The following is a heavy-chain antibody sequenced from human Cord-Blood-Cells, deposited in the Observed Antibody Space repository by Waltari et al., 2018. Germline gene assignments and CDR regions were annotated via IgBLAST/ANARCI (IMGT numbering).Heavy chain of an antibody. J-gene: IGHJ4*02. Sequence: EVQLVESGGVVVQPGGSLRLSCAASGFTFDDYTMHWVRQAPGKGLGWVSLISWDGGSTYYADSVKGRFTISRDNSKNSLYLQMNSLRTEDTALYYCAKDNGDRIRGYFDYWGQGTLVTVSS. V-gene: IGHV3-43*01. CDR1: GFTFDDYT. CDR3: AKDNGDRIRGYFDY. CDR2: ISWDGGST. D-gene: IGHD3-10*01.